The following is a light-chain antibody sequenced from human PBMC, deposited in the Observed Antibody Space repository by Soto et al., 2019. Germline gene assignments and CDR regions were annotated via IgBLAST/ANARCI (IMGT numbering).Light chain of an antibody. CDR2: EVT. J-gene: IGLJ3*02. CDR1: SSDVGGYNY. CDR3: SSYTTSSTWV. Sequence: QSALTQPASVSGSPGQSITITCIGTSSDVGGYNYVSWHQQHPGKAPKLMIYEVTNRPSGVSNRFSGSKSGTTASLTISGLQAEDEADYYCSSYTTSSTWVFGGGTKLTVL. V-gene: IGLV2-14*01.